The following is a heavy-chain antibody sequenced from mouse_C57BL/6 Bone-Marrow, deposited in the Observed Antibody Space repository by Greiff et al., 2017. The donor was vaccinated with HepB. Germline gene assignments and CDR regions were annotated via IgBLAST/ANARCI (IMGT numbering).Heavy chain of an antibody. J-gene: IGHJ1*03. D-gene: IGHD4-1*01. V-gene: IGHV1-62-2*01. CDR1: GYTFTEYT. CDR2: FYPGSGSI. Sequence: QVQLKESGAELVKPGASVKLSCKASGYTFTEYTIHWVKQRSGQGLEWIGWFYPGSGSIKYNEKFKDKATLTADKSSSTVYMELSRLTSEDSAVYFCAKHEGLTGTRWYFDVWGTGTTVTVSS. CDR3: AKHEGLTGTRWYFDV.